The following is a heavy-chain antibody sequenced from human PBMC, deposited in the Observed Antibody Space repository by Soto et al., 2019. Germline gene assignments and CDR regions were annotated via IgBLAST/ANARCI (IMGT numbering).Heavy chain of an antibody. D-gene: IGHD6-13*01. V-gene: IGHV1-3*01. CDR1: GYTFTSYA. CDR2: INAGNGNT. J-gene: IGHJ5*02. Sequence: ASVKVSCKASGYTFTSYAMHWVRQAPGQRLEWMGWINAGNGNTKYSQKFQGRVTITRDTSASTAYMELSSLRSEDTAVYYCARYSQEYSRSWYWLDPWGQGTLGTVSS. CDR3: ARYSQEYSRSWYWLDP.